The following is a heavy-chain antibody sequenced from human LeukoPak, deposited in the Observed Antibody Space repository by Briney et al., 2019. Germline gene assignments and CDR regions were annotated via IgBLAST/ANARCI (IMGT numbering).Heavy chain of an antibody. D-gene: IGHD6-19*01. Sequence: PSETLSLTCAVYGGSFSGYFWSWIRQPPGKGLEWIGEINHSGSTNYNASLKSRVTISVDTSNNQFSLKLSSVTAADTAVYYCARRIGYSSGWPHWYFDLWGRGTLVSVSS. CDR3: ARRIGYSSGWPHWYFDL. CDR2: INHSGST. J-gene: IGHJ2*01. CDR1: GGSFSGYF. V-gene: IGHV4-34*01.